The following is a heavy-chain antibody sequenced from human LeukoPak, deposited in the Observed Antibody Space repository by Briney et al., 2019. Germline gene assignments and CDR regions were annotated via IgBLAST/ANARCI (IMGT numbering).Heavy chain of an antibody. V-gene: IGHV1-2*02. CDR2: INRNSGGK. D-gene: IGHD5-12*01. CDR3: ARSGYSGYDSGGY. CDR1: RYIFTGYY. Sequence: ASVKPSCKVSRYIFTGYYMHWVRQSPGPGLEWMGMINRNSGGKNYAQKCQGRVTMTRDTSISTANMELSRLRSDDTSVYYCARSGYSGYDSGGYWGQGTLVTVSS. J-gene: IGHJ4*02.